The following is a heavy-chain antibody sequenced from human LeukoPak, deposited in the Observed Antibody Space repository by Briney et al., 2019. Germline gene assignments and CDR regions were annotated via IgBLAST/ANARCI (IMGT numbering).Heavy chain of an antibody. CDR2: ISSGGSTI. V-gene: IGHV3-48*03. CDR3: ARDTSIVVVPDAFDI. D-gene: IGHD3-22*01. J-gene: IGHJ3*02. Sequence: GGSLRLSCAASGFTFSSYEMNWVRQAPGKGLEWVSYISSGGSTIYYADSVKGRFTISRDNAKNSLYLQMNSLRAEDTAVYYCARDTSIVVVPDAFDIWGQGTMVTVSS. CDR1: GFTFSSYE.